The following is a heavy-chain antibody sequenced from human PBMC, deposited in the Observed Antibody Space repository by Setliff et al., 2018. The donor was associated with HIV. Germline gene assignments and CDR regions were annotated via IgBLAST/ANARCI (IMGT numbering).Heavy chain of an antibody. CDR2: IYQTGNT. D-gene: IGHD3-22*01. J-gene: IGHJ5*02. CDR3: ASRVYYYDESRTLREEGFVP. V-gene: IGHV4-38-2*02. CDR1: GYFISNGYY. Sequence: SETLSLTCSVSGYFISNGYYWGWIRQPPGKGLEWVATIYQTGNTYYSPSLKSRVTVSMDMSRNQFSVKLNSATAADTAVYYCASRVYYYDESRTLREEGFVPWGQGTLVTVSS.